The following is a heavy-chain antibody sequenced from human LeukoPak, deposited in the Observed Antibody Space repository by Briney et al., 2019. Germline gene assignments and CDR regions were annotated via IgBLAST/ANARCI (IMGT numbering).Heavy chain of an antibody. CDR2: ISGSGDST. CDR3: ASNPKPGAFDI. CDR1: GLTFSSYA. V-gene: IGHV3-23*01. J-gene: IGHJ3*02. Sequence: GGSLRLSCAASGLTFSSYAMSWVRQAPGKGLEWVSAISGSGDSTYHADSVKGRFTISRDNSKNTLYLQMNSLRAEDTAVYYCASNPKPGAFDIWGQGTMVTVSS.